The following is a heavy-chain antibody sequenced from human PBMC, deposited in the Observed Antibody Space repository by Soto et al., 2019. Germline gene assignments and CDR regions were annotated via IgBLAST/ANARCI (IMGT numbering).Heavy chain of an antibody. CDR2: IIPILGIA. D-gene: IGHD2-15*01. J-gene: IGHJ3*02. CDR1: GGTFSSYT. CDR3: ARDIVVVVAATEGAFDI. V-gene: IGHV1-69*08. Sequence: QVQLVQSGAEVKKPGSSVKVSCKASGGTFSSYTISWVRQAPGQGLEWMGRIIPILGIANYGQKFQGRVTMTADKSTSTAYMELSSLRSEDTAVYYCARDIVVVVAATEGAFDIWGQGTMVTVSS.